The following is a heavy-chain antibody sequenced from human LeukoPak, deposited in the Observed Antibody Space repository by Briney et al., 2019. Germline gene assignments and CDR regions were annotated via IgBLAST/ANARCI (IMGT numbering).Heavy chain of an antibody. CDR2: IYHSGST. Sequence: PPETLSLTCTVSGYSISSGYYWGWIRQPPGKGLEWIGNIYHSGSTYYNPSLKSRVTISVDTSKNQFSLKLNSVTAADTAVYYCARGPTLTRYNWFDPWGQGTLVIVSS. V-gene: IGHV4-38-2*02. D-gene: IGHD4-17*01. CDR3: ARGPTLTRYNWFDP. J-gene: IGHJ5*02. CDR1: GYSISSGYY.